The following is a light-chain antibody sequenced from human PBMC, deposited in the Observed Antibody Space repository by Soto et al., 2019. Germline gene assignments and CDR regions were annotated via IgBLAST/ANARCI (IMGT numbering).Light chain of an antibody. CDR3: QQYNNWPPIT. CDR2: DAS. V-gene: IGKV1-33*01. CDR1: QNINNY. Sequence: IQMTQPPSSLSASVGDRVTITCQASQNINNYVNWYQQKPGRAPKLLIYDASTRATGVPARFSGSGSGTEFTLTISSLQSEDFAVYYCQQYNNWPPITFGQGTRLEIK. J-gene: IGKJ5*01.